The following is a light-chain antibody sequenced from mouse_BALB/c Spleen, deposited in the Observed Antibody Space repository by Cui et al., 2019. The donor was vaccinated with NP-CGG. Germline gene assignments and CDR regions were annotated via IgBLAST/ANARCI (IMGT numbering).Light chain of an antibody. CDR1: TGAVTTSNY. J-gene: IGLJ1*01. CDR3: ALWYSNHWV. CDR2: VIN. Sequence: QAVVTQESALPTSPGETVTLTCRSCTGAVTTSNYANWVQEIPDHLFTGLIGVINNRVPGVPARFSGSLIGDKAALTITGAQTEDEAIYFCALWYSNHWVFGGGTKLTVL. V-gene: IGLV1*01.